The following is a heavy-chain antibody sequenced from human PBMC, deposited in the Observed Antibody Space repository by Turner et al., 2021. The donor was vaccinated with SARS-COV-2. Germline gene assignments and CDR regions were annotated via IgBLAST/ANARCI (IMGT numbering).Heavy chain of an antibody. CDR1: GFTVRNNY. Sequence: EVQLVESGGGLIQPGGSLRLSCAASGFTVRNNYMSWVRQAPGKGLEWVSVIYSGGSTYYADSGKGRFTISRDNSKNTLYLQMNSLRAEDTAVYYCARDGGGSGSYCYFDYWGQGTLVTVSS. CDR3: ARDGGGSGSYCYFDY. D-gene: IGHD3-10*01. V-gene: IGHV3-53*01. J-gene: IGHJ4*02. CDR2: IYSGGST.